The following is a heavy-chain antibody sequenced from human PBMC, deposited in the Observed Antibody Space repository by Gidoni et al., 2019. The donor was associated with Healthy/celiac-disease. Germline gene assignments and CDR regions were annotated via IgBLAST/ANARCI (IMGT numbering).Heavy chain of an antibody. Sequence: EVQLVHSGAELKKPGESLRISCKGYGYSFTSYCLSWLRQIPWNGLEWMGRIDPSDSYTNYSPSFQGHVTISADKSISTAYLQWSSLKASDTAMYYCARAIAAAGNDYWGQGTLVTVSS. CDR1: GYSFTSYC. J-gene: IGHJ4*02. CDR3: ARAIAAAGNDY. V-gene: IGHV5-10-1*03. D-gene: IGHD6-13*01. CDR2: IDPSDSYT.